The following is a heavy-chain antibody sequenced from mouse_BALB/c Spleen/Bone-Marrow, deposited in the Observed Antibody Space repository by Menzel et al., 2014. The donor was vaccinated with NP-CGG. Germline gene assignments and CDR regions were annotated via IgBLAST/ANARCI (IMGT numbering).Heavy chain of an antibody. CDR1: GFTFSSFG. CDR2: ISSGSSTI. Sequence: VKLVDSGGGLVQPGGSRKLSCAASGFTFSSFGMHWVRQAPEKGLEWVAYISSGSSTIYYADTVKGRFTISRDNPKNTLFLQMTSLRSEDTAMYYCARDVPLYDVGYFDYWGQGTTLTVSS. V-gene: IGHV5-17*02. CDR3: ARDVPLYDVGYFDY. J-gene: IGHJ2*01. D-gene: IGHD2-14*01.